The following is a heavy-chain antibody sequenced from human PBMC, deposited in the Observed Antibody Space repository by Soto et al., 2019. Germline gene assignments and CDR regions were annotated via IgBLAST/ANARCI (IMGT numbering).Heavy chain of an antibody. V-gene: IGHV1-46*01. Sequence: ASVKVSCKASGYTFTSYYMHWVRQAPGQRLEWMGKINPSGGSTSYVQKFQGRVTMTRDTSSSTVYMELSSLRSEDTAVYYCSRDASQGYCSGGSCYGLDYWGQGTLVTVSS. CDR3: SRDASQGYCSGGSCYGLDY. CDR2: INPSGGST. D-gene: IGHD2-15*01. J-gene: IGHJ4*02. CDR1: GYTFTSYY.